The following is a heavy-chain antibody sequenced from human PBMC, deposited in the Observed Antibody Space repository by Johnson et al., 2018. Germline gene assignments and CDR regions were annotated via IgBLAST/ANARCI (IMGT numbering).Heavy chain of an antibody. D-gene: IGHD6-13*01. Sequence: VQLVQSGGGLVEHEETLRLSCAVSGFTFSNAWFNWVRQAPGKGLEWVGRIKLNAAGGTTDYAAPVKGRFSISRDDSKNTLYLQMNSLKAEDTAVYYCATVGRAPAGTGFQHSGQGSLVTVSS. J-gene: IGHJ1*01. CDR1: GFTFSNAW. CDR2: IKLNAAGGTT. CDR3: ATVGRAPAGTGFQH. V-gene: IGHV3-15*07.